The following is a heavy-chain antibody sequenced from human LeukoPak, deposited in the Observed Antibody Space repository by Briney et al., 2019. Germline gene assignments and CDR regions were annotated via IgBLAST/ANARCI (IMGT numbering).Heavy chain of an antibody. V-gene: IGHV3-30*02. J-gene: IGHJ4*02. CDR3: VKDRGEFGY. D-gene: IGHD3-10*01. CDR2: IRYDGTYK. CDR1: GFTFSSYG. Sequence: GGSLRLSCAASGFTFSSYGMHWVRQAPGKGLEWVAFIRYDGTYKYYADSVRGRFTISRDNSKNTVYLQMNSLRAEDTALYYCVKDRGEFGYWGQGTLVTVSS.